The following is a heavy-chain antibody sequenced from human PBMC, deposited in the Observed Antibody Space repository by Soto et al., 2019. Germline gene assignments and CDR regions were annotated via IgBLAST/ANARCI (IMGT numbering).Heavy chain of an antibody. J-gene: IGHJ4*02. CDR1: GGSIRSYY. V-gene: IGHV4-59*01. CDR3: ARGSGWYHY. Sequence: SETLSLTCTVSGGSIRSYYWSWIRQPPGKGLEWIGYIYYSGNTNYNPSLKSRVTISVDTSKNQFSLKLSSVTAADTAVYYCARGSGWYHYWGQGTLVTVSS. CDR2: IYYSGNT. D-gene: IGHD6-19*01.